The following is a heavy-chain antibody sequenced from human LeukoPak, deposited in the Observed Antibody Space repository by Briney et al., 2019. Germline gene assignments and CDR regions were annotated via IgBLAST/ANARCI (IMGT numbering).Heavy chain of an antibody. J-gene: IGHJ6*03. Sequence: SETLSLTCGVSGDSFSGYYWSWLRQSPGKGLEWMAEINDSGSTNFNPSLKSRLRISLDASKNQFSLTLSSVTAADTAVYYCARRVSYYYFYMYVWGNGTTVTVSS. CDR3: ARRVSYYYFYMYV. CDR1: GDSFSGYY. CDR2: INDSGST. V-gene: IGHV4-34*01.